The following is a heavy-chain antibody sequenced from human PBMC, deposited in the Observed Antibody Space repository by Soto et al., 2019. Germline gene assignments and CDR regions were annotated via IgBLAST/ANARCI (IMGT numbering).Heavy chain of an antibody. D-gene: IGHD3-10*01. CDR1: GFTFSSYG. CDR2: ISYDGSNK. J-gene: IGHJ5*02. CDR3: AKDQHGGDWFDP. V-gene: IGHV3-30*18. Sequence: QVQLVESGGGVVQPGRSLRLSCAASGFTFSSYGMHWVRQAPGKGLEWVAVISYDGSNKYYADSVKGRFTISRDNSKNTLYLQMNSLRAEDTAVYYCAKDQHGGDWFDPWGQGTLVTVSS.